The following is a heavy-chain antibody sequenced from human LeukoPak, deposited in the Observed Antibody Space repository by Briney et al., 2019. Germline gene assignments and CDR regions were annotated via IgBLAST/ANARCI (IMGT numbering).Heavy chain of an antibody. V-gene: IGHV3-48*01. Sequence: PGGSLRLSCAASGFTFSTYSMNRVRQAPGKGLEWLSSISSSSITNYADSVKGRFSISRDNAKNSLYLQMDGLRAEDTAVYFCARDLYGDYSFDYWGQGTLVTVSS. CDR2: ISSSSIT. J-gene: IGHJ4*02. CDR3: ARDLYGDYSFDY. CDR1: GFTFSTYS. D-gene: IGHD4-17*01.